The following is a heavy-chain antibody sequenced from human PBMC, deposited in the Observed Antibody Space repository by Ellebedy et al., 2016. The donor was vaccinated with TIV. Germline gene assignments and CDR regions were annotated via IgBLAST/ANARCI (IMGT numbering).Heavy chain of an antibody. J-gene: IGHJ4*02. Sequence: AASVTVSCKASGYTFTNYGISWVRQAPGQGLEWMGWISAYNGNTDYAQKLQGRATMTTDTSTSTAYMELRSLRSDDTAVYYCARDDYYHSSGYYYFYWGQGTLVTVSS. CDR3: ARDDYYHSSGYYYFY. D-gene: IGHD3-22*01. CDR1: GYTFTNYG. V-gene: IGHV1-18*04. CDR2: ISAYNGNT.